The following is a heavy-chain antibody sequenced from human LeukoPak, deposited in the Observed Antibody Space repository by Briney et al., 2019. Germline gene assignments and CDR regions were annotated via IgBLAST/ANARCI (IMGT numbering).Heavy chain of an antibody. J-gene: IGHJ3*02. Sequence: PGGSLRLSCAASGFTFDDYAMHWVRQAPGKGLEWVSAISGSGGSTYYADSVKGRFTISRDNSKNTLYLQMNSLRAEDTAVYYCAKGGAYYYDSSGYFSIWGQGTMVTVSS. CDR1: GFTFDDYA. CDR2: ISGSGGST. V-gene: IGHV3-23*01. CDR3: AKGGAYYYDSSGYFSI. D-gene: IGHD3-22*01.